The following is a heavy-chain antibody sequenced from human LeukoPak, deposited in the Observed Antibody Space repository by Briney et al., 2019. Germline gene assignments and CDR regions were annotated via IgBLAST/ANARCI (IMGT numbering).Heavy chain of an antibody. CDR1: GYTFTDYY. V-gene: IGHV1-2*02. CDR2: ITPYSGGT. J-gene: IGHJ3*02. CDR3: AREFNTYYYGSGSHDAFDI. Sequence: PGASVKVSCKASGYTFTDYYIHWVRQAPGQGREWMGWITPYSGGTDYAQKFQGRVTMTMDTSISTVYMELSRLRSDDTAVYYCAREFNTYYYGSGSHDAFDIWGQGTEVTVS. D-gene: IGHD3-10*01.